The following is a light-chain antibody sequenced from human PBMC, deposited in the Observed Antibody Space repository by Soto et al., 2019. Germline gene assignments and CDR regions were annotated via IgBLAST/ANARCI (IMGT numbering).Light chain of an antibody. CDR2: KVS. Sequence: DIVLTQTPLSSPVTLGQPASISCRSSQSLVDSDGYTYLSWLHQRPGQPPRLLIYKVSSRFPGVPDRVSGNGAVTDFTLKISRVEAEDVGVYYCMQGTQFPHTFGQGTKLEIK. V-gene: IGKV2-24*01. J-gene: IGKJ2*01. CDR3: MQGTQFPHT. CDR1: QSLVDSDGYTY.